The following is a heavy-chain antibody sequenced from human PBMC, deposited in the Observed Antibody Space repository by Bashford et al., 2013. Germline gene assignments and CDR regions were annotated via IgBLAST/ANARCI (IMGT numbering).Heavy chain of an antibody. J-gene: IGHJ3*01. Sequence: ASVKVSCKVSPYTGRYMHWVRQAPGQGLEWMGWINPKNGARNFAQRFQGRVTMTWDAFIRTAYMELNSLTSDDTAMYYCARDGPVVGVWNAFDVWGQGTVVTVSS. CDR2: INPKNGAR. D-gene: IGHD1-26*01. CDR3: ARDGPVVGVWNAFDV. CDR1: PYTGRY. V-gene: IGHV1-2*02.